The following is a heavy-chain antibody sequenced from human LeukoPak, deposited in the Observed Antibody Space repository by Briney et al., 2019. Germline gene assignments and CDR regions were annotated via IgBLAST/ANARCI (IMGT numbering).Heavy chain of an antibody. CDR2: IYYSGST. D-gene: IGHD2-15*01. CDR3: ARREVVVAATPGGMDV. CDR1: GGSISSGVYY. V-gene: IGHV4-31*03. J-gene: IGHJ6*02. Sequence: SEALSLTCTVSGGSISSGVYYWSWIRQHPGKGLEWIGYIYYSGSTYYNPSLKSRVTISVDTSKNQFSLKLSSVTAADTAVYYCARREVVVAATPGGMDVWGQGTTVTVSS.